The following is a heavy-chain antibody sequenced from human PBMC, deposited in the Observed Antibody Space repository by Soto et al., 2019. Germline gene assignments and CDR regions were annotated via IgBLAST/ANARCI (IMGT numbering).Heavy chain of an antibody. D-gene: IGHD2-21*02. CDR1: GFTFSYYW. CDR3: ARGDRGAFDL. CDR2: IHSDGSST. V-gene: IGHV3-74*01. Sequence: GGSLRLSCAASGFTFSYYWMHWVRQAPGQGLVWVSRIHSDGSSTTYADSVKGRFTISRDNAKNTLYLQMDSLRAEDTAVYYCARGDRGAFDLWGQGTMVTVSS. J-gene: IGHJ3*01.